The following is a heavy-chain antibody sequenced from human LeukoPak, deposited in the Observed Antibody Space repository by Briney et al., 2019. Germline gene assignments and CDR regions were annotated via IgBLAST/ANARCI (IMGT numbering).Heavy chain of an antibody. J-gene: IGHJ4*02. CDR3: TLIAAAGKVGC. CDR2: IKSKTDGGTT. V-gene: IGHV3-15*01. D-gene: IGHD6-13*01. Sequence: GGSLRLSCAASGFTFSNAWMSWVRQAPGKGLEWVGRIKSKTDGGTTDYAVPVKGRFTISRDDSKNTLYLQMNSLKTEDTAVYYCTLIAAAGKVGCWGQGTLVTVSS. CDR1: GFTFSNAW.